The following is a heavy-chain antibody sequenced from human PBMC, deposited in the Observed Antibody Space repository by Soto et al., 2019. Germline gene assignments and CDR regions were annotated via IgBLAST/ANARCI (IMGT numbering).Heavy chain of an antibody. J-gene: IGHJ3*02. CDR1: GNTVTGHP. CDR2: INPNSGGK. D-gene: IGHD2-2*01. Sequence: GAAVTGSSKESGNTVTGHPMHWGRPAPGQGLEWMGWINPNSGGKNYAQRFQGWVTMTRDTSISTAYMELSRLRSDDTAVYYCARDIVVVPANATSEEIAIDIWDEGPMVTVS. CDR3: ARDIVVVPANATSEEIAIDI. V-gene: IGHV1-2*04.